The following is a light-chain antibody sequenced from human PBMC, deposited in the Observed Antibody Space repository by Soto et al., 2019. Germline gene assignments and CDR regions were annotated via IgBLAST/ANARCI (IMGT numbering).Light chain of an antibody. Sequence: EIVLTQSPGTLSLSPGERATLSCRASQSVSSSYLAWYQQKPGQAPRLLIYGASSRATGIPDRFSGSGSGADFTLTISRLEPEDFAIYYCQQYGSMPITFGQGRRPEI. CDR3: QQYGSMPIT. CDR2: GAS. J-gene: IGKJ5*01. CDR1: QSVSSSY. V-gene: IGKV3-20*01.